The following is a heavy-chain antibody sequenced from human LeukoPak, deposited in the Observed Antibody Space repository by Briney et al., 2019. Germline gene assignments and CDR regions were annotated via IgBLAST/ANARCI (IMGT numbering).Heavy chain of an antibody. CDR1: GGTFSSYA. D-gene: IGHD2-2*02. V-gene: IGHV1-69*13. CDR3: ARAVVPAAILEWFDP. CDR2: IIPIFGTA. J-gene: IGHJ5*02. Sequence: GASVKVSCKASGGTFSSYAISWVRQAPGQGLEWMGGIIPIFGTANYAQKFQGRVTITADESTSTAYMELSSLRSEDTAVYYCARAVVPAAILEWFDPWGQGTLVTVSS.